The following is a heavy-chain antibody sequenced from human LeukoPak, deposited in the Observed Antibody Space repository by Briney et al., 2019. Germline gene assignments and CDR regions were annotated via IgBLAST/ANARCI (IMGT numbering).Heavy chain of an antibody. CDR3: ASARLGDYGIDY. CDR2: IYYSGST. V-gene: IGHV4-31*03. J-gene: IGHJ4*02. CDR1: GGSISSGGYY. Sequence: SETLSLTCTVSGGSISSGGYYWSWIRQPPGKGLEWIGYIYYSGSTYYNPSLKSRVTISVDTSKNQFSLKLSSVTAADTAVYYYASARLGDYGIDYWGQGTLVTVSS. D-gene: IGHD4-17*01.